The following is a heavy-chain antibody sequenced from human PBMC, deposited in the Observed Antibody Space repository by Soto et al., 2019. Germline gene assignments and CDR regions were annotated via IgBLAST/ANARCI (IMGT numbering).Heavy chain of an antibody. CDR2: IYHSGVT. CDR1: GGSISGSTYS. CDR3: ARGSNRNGYYEGFDN. J-gene: IGHJ5*02. V-gene: IGHV4-30-2*01. Sequence: QLQLQESGSGLVKPSQTLSLTCGISGGSISGSTYSWNWIRQPPGKGLEWIGHIYHSGVTNYNPSLKSRVTISVDRSKSESSLKLGSVTAADTAVYYCARGSNRNGYYEGFDNWGQGTLATVSS. D-gene: IGHD3-22*01.